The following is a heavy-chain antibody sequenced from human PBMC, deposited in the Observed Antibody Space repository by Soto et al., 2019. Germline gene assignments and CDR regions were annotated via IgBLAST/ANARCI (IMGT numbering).Heavy chain of an antibody. CDR3: ARDRGIVVVPTAYYDY. J-gene: IGHJ4*02. Sequence: GGSLRLSCEASGFTFRNYAMHWVRQAPGKGLEWVAVISFDGSDKYYADSVKGRFTISRDNSKNTLDLQMSSLRAEDTAVYYCARDRGIVVVPTAYYDYWGQGTLVTVSS. CDR2: ISFDGSDK. D-gene: IGHD2-2*01. V-gene: IGHV3-30-3*01. CDR1: GFTFRNYA.